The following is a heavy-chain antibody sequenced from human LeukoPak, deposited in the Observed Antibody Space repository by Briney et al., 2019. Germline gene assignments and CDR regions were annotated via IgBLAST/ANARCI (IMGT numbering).Heavy chain of an antibody. J-gene: IGHJ6*02. D-gene: IGHD6-19*01. Sequence: GGSVRLSCAASGFTFSDYYLSWIRQAAGKGLEGVSYISSSGSTIYYAGSVKGRFTISRDNAKNSLYLQMNSLRAEDTAVYYCTRPYSSGWYGADYYYYGMDVWGQGTTVTVSS. CDR1: GFTFSDYY. V-gene: IGHV3-11*01. CDR2: ISSSGSTI. CDR3: TRPYSSGWYGADYYYYGMDV.